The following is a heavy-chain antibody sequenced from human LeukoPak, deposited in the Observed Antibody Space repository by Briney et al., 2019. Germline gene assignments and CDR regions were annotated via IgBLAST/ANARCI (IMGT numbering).Heavy chain of an antibody. CDR3: ARGFPYPAVDY. CDR2: IYYSGST. V-gene: IGHV4-59*01. J-gene: IGHJ4*02. Sequence: PSETLSLTCTVSGGSISSYYWSWIRQPPGKGLEWIGYIYYSGSTNYNPSLKGRVTISVDTSKNQFSLKLSSVTAADTAVYYCARGFPYPAVDYWGQGTLVTVSS. D-gene: IGHD6-25*01. CDR1: GGSISSYY.